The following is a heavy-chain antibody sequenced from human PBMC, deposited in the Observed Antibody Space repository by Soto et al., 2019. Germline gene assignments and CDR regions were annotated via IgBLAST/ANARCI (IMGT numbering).Heavy chain of an antibody. CDR3: VKEKTIAVTGGLDY. V-gene: IGHV3-48*03. J-gene: IGHJ4*02. CDR1: GFTFGDFE. Sequence: PVGSLRLSCVASGFTFGDFEMSWFRQAPVNGLEWVAYISSVDNTVHYADSVRGRFTISRDYAKNTVYLQMSGLRGDDTAVYYCVKEKTIAVTGGLDYWGQGTLVTVSS. CDR2: ISSVDNTV. D-gene: IGHD6-19*01.